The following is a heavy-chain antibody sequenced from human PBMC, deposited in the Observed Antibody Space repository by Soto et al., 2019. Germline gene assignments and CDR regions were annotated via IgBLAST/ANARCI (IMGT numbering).Heavy chain of an antibody. D-gene: IGHD2-2*01. CDR2: IYPSGNT. V-gene: IGHV4-4*02. J-gene: IGHJ4*01. CDR1: GGSISSDNW. CDR3: ARDSKPNLDY. Sequence: QVELQESGPGLVKPSGTLSLTCAVSGGSISSDNWWSWVRQSPGKGLGLIGEIYPSGNTNYNPSFKSPVAISIDKYENQFSLELRFVTAADTAVYFCARDSKPNLDYWGHGTLVPVSS.